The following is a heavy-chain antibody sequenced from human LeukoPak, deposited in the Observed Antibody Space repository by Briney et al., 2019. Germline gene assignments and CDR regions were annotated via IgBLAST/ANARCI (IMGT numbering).Heavy chain of an antibody. J-gene: IGHJ4*02. V-gene: IGHV1-18*01. D-gene: IGHD6-19*01. CDR2: ISALNGNT. CDR1: GYIFTSYG. CDR3: ARERGRIAVAGTVFGY. Sequence: GASVKVSCEASGYIFTSYGFAWVRQAPGQGLEWMGWISALNGNTNYAQKFQGRVTMTRDTSISTAYMELSRLRSDDTAVYYCARERGRIAVAGTVFGYWGQGTLVTVSS.